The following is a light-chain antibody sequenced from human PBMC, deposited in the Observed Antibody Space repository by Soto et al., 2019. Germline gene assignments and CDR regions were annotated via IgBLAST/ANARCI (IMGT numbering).Light chain of an antibody. CDR2: DAS. J-gene: IGKJ2*01. Sequence: DIQMTQSPSSLSASVGDRVTITCQASQDISNYLTWYQQKPGKAPKLLIYDASNLETGVPSRFSGSGSGTDFTFTIRSLQPEGIATYYCRQYDNPYTFGQGTQREIK. CDR1: QDISNY. CDR3: RQYDNPYT. V-gene: IGKV1-33*01.